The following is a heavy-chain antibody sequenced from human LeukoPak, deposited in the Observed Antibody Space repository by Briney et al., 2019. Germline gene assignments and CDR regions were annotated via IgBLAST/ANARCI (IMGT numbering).Heavy chain of an antibody. CDR1: GFTFSSYA. V-gene: IGHV3-23*01. D-gene: IGHD3-22*01. CDR2: ISGSGGST. Sequence: GGSLRLSCAASGFTFSSYAMSWVRQAPGKGLEWVSAISGSGGSTYYADSVKGRFTISRDNSKNTLYLQMNSLRAEDTAVYYCAKDNVEYYYDSSGYYANWGQGTMVTVSS. CDR3: AKDNVEYYYDSSGYYAN. J-gene: IGHJ3*01.